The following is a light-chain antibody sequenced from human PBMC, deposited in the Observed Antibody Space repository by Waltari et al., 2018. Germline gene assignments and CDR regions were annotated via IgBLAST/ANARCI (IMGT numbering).Light chain of an antibody. Sequence: EIVLTQSPGTLSLSPGERATLSCRASQSVSSSYLAWYQQKPGQTPRLLIDAASSRATDIPDRFSGSGSGTDFTLTISRLEREDFAVYYCQQYGSPPLTFGGGTKVEIK. CDR3: QQYGSPPLT. V-gene: IGKV3-20*01. CDR1: QSVSSSY. CDR2: AAS. J-gene: IGKJ4*01.